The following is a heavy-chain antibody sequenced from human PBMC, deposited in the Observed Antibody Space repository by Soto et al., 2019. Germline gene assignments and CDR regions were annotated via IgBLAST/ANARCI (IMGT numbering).Heavy chain of an antibody. CDR1: SGSIGTYF. CDR2: IYYSGTT. CDR3: ARGRGGTYDAFDI. Sequence: QVQLRESGPGLVKPSETLCLTCTVSSGSIGTYFWSWIRQPPGKGLEWIGYIYYSGTTNYNPSLKSRVTIFLDTSKNQFSLRLSSVTAADTAVYYCARGRGGTYDAFDIWGQGTLVTVSS. D-gene: IGHD1-26*01. V-gene: IGHV4-59*01. J-gene: IGHJ3*02.